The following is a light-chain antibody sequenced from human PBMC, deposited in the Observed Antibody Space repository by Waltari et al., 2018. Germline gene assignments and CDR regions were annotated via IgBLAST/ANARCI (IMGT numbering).Light chain of an antibody. J-gene: IGKJ2*02. CDR1: QRVLYSPNNKNY. Sequence: DIVMTQSPDSLAVSLGERATINCKSSQRVLYSPNNKNYLAGFQHQPGQPPKLLIYWASTRESGVPDRFSGSGSVTDFTLTISSLQAEDVAIYYCQQYATTPRTFGQGTKLEIK. V-gene: IGKV4-1*01. CDR2: WAS. CDR3: QQYATTPRT.